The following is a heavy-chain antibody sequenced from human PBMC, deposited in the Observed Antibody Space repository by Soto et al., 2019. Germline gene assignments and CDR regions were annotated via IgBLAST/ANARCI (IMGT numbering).Heavy chain of an antibody. CDR1: GGTFSSYA. CDR2: IIPIFGTA. CDR3: ARGGGGRVGATIGY. Sequence: QVQLVQSGAEVKKPGSSVKVSCKASGGTFSSYAISWVRQAPGQGLEWMGGIIPIFGTANYAQKFQGRVTIPADDYTSTAYMELSSLRSEDTAVYYWARGGGGRVGATIGYWGQGTLVTVSS. D-gene: IGHD1-26*01. J-gene: IGHJ4*02. V-gene: IGHV1-69*12.